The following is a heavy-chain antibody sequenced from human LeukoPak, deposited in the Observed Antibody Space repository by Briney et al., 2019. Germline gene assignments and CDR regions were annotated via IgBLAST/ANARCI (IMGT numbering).Heavy chain of an antibody. CDR2: IYTSGST. D-gene: IGHD1-26*01. CDR3: ARGEWELELDY. Sequence: SETLSLTCTVTGGSISNYYWSWIRQPPGKGLEWIGYIYTSGSTNCNPSLKSRVTMSIDTSKNRFSLKLSSVTAADTAVYYCARGEWELELDYWGQGILVTVSS. J-gene: IGHJ4*02. V-gene: IGHV4-59*01. CDR1: GGSISNYY.